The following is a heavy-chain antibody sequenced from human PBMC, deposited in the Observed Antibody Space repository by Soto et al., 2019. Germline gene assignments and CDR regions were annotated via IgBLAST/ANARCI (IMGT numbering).Heavy chain of an antibody. Sequence: TETLSLTCTFSGYSISSYYWGWIRQPPGKGLEWIGYIYYSGSTNYNPSLKSRVTISVDTSMNQFSLKPSSVTAADTAVYYCARAYGGYADYWGQGALVTVS. V-gene: IGHV4-59*01. J-gene: IGHJ4*02. CDR1: GYSISSYY. CDR2: IYYSGST. D-gene: IGHD5-12*01. CDR3: ARAYGGYADY.